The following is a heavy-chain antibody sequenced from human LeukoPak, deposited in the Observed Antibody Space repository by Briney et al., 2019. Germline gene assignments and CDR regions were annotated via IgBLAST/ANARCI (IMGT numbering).Heavy chain of an antibody. J-gene: IGHJ6*03. CDR2: ISAYNGNT. CDR1: GYTFTSYG. Sequence: SVKVSCKASGYTFTSYGISWVRQAPGQGLEWMGWISAYNGNTNYAQKLQGRVTMTTDTSASTAYMELRSLRSDDTAVYYCARAREDGYYFSMAVWAKGTTVTIS. CDR3: ARAREDGYYFSMAV. V-gene: IGHV1-18*01. D-gene: IGHD5-24*01.